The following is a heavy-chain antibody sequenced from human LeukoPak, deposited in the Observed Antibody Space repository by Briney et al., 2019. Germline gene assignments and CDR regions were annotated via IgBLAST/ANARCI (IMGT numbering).Heavy chain of an antibody. J-gene: IGHJ6*02. CDR2: IYYSGST. D-gene: IGHD3-3*01. Sequence: SETLSLTCTVSGGSISSYYWSWIRQPPGKGLEWIGYIYYSGSTNYNPSLKSRVTISVDTSKNQFSLKLSSVTTADTAVYYCARLPWSGYNYYYYGMDVWGQGTTVTVSS. V-gene: IGHV4-59*08. CDR3: ARLPWSGYNYYYYGMDV. CDR1: GGSISSYY.